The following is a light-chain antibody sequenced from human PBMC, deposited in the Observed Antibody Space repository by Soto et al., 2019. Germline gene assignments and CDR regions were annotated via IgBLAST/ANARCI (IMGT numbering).Light chain of an antibody. V-gene: IGKV3-15*01. CDR1: QSIDSR. CDR2: GVS. Sequence: EIVMTQSPATLSVSPGERATLSCRASQSIDSRLAWYQLKLGQPPRLLIHGVSTRATGIAPRFSGSGSGTEYTLTISSLQSEDFAVYFCQQYSSWPPWTFGPGTKVEI. J-gene: IGKJ1*01. CDR3: QQYSSWPPWT.